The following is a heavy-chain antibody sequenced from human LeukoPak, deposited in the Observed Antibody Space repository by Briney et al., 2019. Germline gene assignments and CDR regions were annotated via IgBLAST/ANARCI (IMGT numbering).Heavy chain of an antibody. D-gene: IGHD6-19*01. CDR3: ARDYSWGEAGNPTFDY. Sequence: PSETLSLTCTVSGGSISSSSYYWGWIRQPPGKGLEWIGRIYYSGSTYYNPSPKSRVTISGDTSKNQFSLKLSSVTAADTAVYYCARDYSWGEAGNPTFDYWGQGTLVTVSS. CDR1: GGSISSSSYY. V-gene: IGHV4-39*07. J-gene: IGHJ4*02. CDR2: IYYSGST.